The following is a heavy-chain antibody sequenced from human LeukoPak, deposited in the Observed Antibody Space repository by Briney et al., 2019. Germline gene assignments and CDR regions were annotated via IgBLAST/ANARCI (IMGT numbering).Heavy chain of an antibody. CDR3: ARSGIAVAATPWD. CDR1: GGSVSSGSYY. CDR2: IYHSGCT. V-gene: IGHV4-61*01. J-gene: IGHJ4*02. Sequence: SETLSLTCTVSGGSVSSGSYYWSWIRQPPGKGLEWIGYIYHSGCTNYNPSLKSRGTISVDTSKNQFSLKLSSVTAADTAVYYCARSGIAVAATPWDWGQGTLVTVSS. D-gene: IGHD6-19*01.